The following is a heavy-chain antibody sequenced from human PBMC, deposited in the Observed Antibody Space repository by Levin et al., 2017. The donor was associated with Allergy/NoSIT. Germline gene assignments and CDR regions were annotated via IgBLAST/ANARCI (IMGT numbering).Heavy chain of an antibody. V-gene: IGHV3-9*01. D-gene: IGHD6-13*01. CDR2: ISWNSGSI. Sequence: SLKISCAASGFTFDDYAMHWVRQAPGKGLEWVSGISWNSGSIGYADSVKGRFTISRDNAKNSLYLQMNSLRAEDTALYYCAKDIKVYSSSWYGVDYWGQGTLVTVSS. CDR3: AKDIKVYSSSWYGVDY. J-gene: IGHJ4*02. CDR1: GFTFDDYA.